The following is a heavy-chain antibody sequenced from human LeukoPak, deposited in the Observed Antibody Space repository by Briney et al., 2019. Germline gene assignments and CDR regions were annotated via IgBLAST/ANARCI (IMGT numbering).Heavy chain of an antibody. J-gene: IGHJ6*02. Sequence: GRSLRLSCAASGFTFSSYGMHWVRQAPGKGLEWVAVISYDGSNKYYADSVKGRFTISRDNSKNTLYLQMNSLRAEDTAVYYCAKDLAQQLVRDYYYYYGMDVWGQGTTVTVSS. D-gene: IGHD6-13*01. V-gene: IGHV3-30*18. CDR3: AKDLAQQLVRDYYYYYGMDV. CDR2: ISYDGSNK. CDR1: GFTFSSYG.